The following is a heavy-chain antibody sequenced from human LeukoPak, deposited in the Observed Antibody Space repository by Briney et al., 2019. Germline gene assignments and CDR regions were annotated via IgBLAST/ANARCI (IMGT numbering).Heavy chain of an antibody. Sequence: SGTLSLTCAVSGGSISSSNWWSWVRQPPGKGLEWIGEIYHSGSTYYNPSLKSRVTISVDTSKDQFSLKLSSVTAADTAVYYCARDGWFGELSLDYWGQGTLVTVSS. D-gene: IGHD3-10*01. V-gene: IGHV4-4*02. J-gene: IGHJ4*02. CDR1: GGSISSSNW. CDR2: IYHSGST. CDR3: ARDGWFGELSLDY.